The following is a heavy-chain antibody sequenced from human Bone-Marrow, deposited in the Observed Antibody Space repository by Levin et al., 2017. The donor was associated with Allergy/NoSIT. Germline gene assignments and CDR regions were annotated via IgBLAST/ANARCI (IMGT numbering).Heavy chain of an antibody. CDR2: IKSNTDGGTA. CDR3: TVERTGSGTGYFIG. CDR1: GFTFTNAW. D-gene: IGHD3/OR15-3a*01. J-gene: IGHJ4*02. Sequence: GESLKISCAASGFTFTNAWMNWVRQAPGKGLEWVGRIKSNTDGGTADYAAPVKGRFTISRDDSENILYLQMNSLRTEDTAVYSCTVERTGSGTGYFIGWGQGTLVTVSS. V-gene: IGHV3-15*07.